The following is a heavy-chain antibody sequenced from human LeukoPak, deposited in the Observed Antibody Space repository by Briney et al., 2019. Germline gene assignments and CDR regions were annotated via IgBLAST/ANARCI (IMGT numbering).Heavy chain of an antibody. Sequence: GGSLRLSCAASGFTFSSYAMSWVRQAPGKGLEWVSAISGSGGSTYYADSVKGRFTISRDNSKNTLYLQMNSLRDEDTAVYYCARDGPDYYYGMDVWGQGTTVTVSS. CDR3: ARDGPDYYYGMDV. J-gene: IGHJ6*02. V-gene: IGHV3-23*01. CDR2: ISGSGGST. CDR1: GFTFSSYA.